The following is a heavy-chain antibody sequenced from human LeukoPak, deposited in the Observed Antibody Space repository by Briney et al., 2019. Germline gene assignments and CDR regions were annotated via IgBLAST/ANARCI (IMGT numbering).Heavy chain of an antibody. J-gene: IGHJ4*02. CDR1: GGSISSSSYY. CDR2: IYYSGST. V-gene: IGHV4-39*07. D-gene: IGHD3-22*01. Sequence: PSETLSLTCTVSGGSISSSSYYWGWIRQTPGKGLEWIGSIYYSGSTYYNPSLKSRVTISVDTSKNQFSLKLSSVTAADTAVYYCARENWYYYDSGGYYDYWGQGTLVTVSS. CDR3: ARENWYYYDSGGYYDY.